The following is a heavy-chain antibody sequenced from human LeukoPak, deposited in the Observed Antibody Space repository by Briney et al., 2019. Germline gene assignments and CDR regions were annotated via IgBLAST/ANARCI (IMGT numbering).Heavy chain of an antibody. Sequence: RGESLKISCKGSGYSFTNDWIGWVRQMPGKVLEWMGIVYPGTSDTIFSPSFQGQVTISADKSISTAYLQWSSLKASDTAIYYCARRKRGGFDYWGQGTLVTVSS. V-gene: IGHV5-51*01. CDR3: ARRKRGGFDY. J-gene: IGHJ4*02. CDR1: GYSFTNDW. CDR2: VYPGTSDT. D-gene: IGHD3-3*01.